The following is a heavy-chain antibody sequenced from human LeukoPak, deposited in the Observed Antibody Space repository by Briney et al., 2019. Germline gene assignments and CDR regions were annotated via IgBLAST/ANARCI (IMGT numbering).Heavy chain of an antibody. D-gene: IGHD5-18*01. J-gene: IGHJ4*02. CDR1: GASISSSPYY. CDR2: IYYSGSP. V-gene: IGHV4-39*01. CDR3: ARRSGYTYGSVDFDY. Sequence: SETLSLXCTVSGASISSSPYYWDWIRQPPGKGLEWIGSIYYSGSPYYNPSLKSRVTLSVDTSNNQLSLKVSSVTAADAAVYYCARRSGYTYGSVDFDYWGQGILVTVSS.